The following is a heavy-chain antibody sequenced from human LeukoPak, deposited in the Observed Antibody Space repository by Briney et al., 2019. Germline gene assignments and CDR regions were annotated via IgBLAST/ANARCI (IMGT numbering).Heavy chain of an antibody. CDR3: ARAGGSSDY. D-gene: IGHD2-15*01. CDR1: GGSISSSNW. CDR2: IYHSGST. J-gene: IGHJ4*02. V-gene: IGHV4-4*02. Sequence: SETLSLTCGASGGSISSSNWWTWVRQPPGKGLEWIGEIYHSGSTNYNSSLKSRVTISVDKSKNQFSLKLSSVTAADTAIYYCARAGGSSDYWGQGTLVTVSS.